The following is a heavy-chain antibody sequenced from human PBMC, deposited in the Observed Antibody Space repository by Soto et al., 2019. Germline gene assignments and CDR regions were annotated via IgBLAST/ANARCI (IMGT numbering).Heavy chain of an antibody. V-gene: IGHV4-59*01. CDR2: IYYSGST. CDR1: GGSLNSFY. CDR3: AGTQWELLMDY. D-gene: IGHD1-26*01. Sequence: PSGTLSLTFTFPGGSLNSFYWSLIRQPPGKGLEWIGYIYYSGSTNYNPSLKSRVTISVDTSKNQFSLKLSSVTAADTAVYYCAGTQWELLMDYWGQGTLVTVSS. J-gene: IGHJ4*02.